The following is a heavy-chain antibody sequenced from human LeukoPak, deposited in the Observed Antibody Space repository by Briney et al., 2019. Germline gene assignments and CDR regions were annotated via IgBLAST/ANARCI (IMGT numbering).Heavy chain of an antibody. J-gene: IGHJ4*02. D-gene: IGHD3-3*01. CDR3: ATVDEYYDFWSGYYGGVFDY. CDR2: IYHSGST. V-gene: IGHV4-4*02. CDR1: GGSISSSNW. Sequence: SETLSLTCAVSGGSISSSNWWSWVRQPPGKGLEWIGEIYHSGSTNYNPSLKSRVTISVDKSKNQFSLKLSSVTAADTAVYYCATVDEYYDFWSGYYGGVFDYWGQGTLVTVSS.